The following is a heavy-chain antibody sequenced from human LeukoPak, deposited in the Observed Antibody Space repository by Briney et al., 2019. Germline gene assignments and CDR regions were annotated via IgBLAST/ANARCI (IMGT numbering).Heavy chain of an antibody. J-gene: IGHJ4*02. V-gene: IGHV4-59*02. Sequence: KPSETLSLTCTVSGGSESTYYWSWIQQPPGKGLEWLGHIYYNGGTNYNPSLRSRVSLSIDMSKNQFSLKMKSVTDADSGVYYCARDLGESSWYYFDYWGQGTLVTVSS. CDR3: ARDLGESSWYYFDY. D-gene: IGHD6-13*01. CDR2: IYYNGGT. CDR1: GGSESTYY.